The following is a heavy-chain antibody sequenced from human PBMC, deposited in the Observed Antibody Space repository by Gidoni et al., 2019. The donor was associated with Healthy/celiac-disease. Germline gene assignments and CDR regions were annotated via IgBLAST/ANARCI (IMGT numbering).Heavy chain of an antibody. CDR3: ATSGVSTVTKAQDY. CDR2: ISYDGSNK. J-gene: IGHJ4*02. CDR1: GFTFSSYG. D-gene: IGHD4-17*01. Sequence: QVQLVESGGGVVQPGRSLRLSCAASGFTFSSYGMNWVRQAPGKGLEWVAVISYDGSNKYYADSVKGRFTISRDNSKNTLYLQMNSLRAEGTAVYYWATSGVSTVTKAQDYWGQGTLVTVSS. V-gene: IGHV3-30*03.